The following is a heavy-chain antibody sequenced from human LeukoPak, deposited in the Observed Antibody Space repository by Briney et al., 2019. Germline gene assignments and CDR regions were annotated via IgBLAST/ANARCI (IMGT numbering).Heavy chain of an antibody. J-gene: IGHJ5*02. D-gene: IGHD3-9*01. CDR2: INPNSGGT. CDR3: ARSDVLRYFDWLLEP. Sequence: ASVKVSCKASGYTFTGYYMHWGRQAPGQGLEWMGWINPNSGGTNYAQKFQGRVTMTRDTSISTAYMELSRLRSDDTAVYYCARSDVLRYFDWLLEPWGQGTLVTVSS. CDR1: GYTFTGYY. V-gene: IGHV1-2*02.